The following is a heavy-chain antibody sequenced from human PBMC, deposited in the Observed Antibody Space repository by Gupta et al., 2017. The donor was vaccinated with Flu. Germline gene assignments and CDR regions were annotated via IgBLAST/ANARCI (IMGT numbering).Heavy chain of an antibody. CDR3: ARRAYGDRYAVYYFDP. J-gene: IGHJ4*02. CDR2: ISYSGST. CDR1: GGSVSGVNYY. Sequence: QVQLQESGPGLVKPSQTLSLTCTVSGGSVSGVNYYWGWIRQHPGKGLEWIGYISYSGSTYFNPSLKDRITISLDTSKNQFSLNLSSVTAADTAVYYCARRAYGDRYAVYYFDPWGQGTLITVSS. D-gene: IGHD2-2*01. V-gene: IGHV4-31*03.